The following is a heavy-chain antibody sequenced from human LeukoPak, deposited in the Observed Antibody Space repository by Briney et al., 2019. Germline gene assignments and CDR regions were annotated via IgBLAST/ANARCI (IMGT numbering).Heavy chain of an antibody. J-gene: IGHJ4*02. CDR2: INPHSGGT. CDR1: GYTFTGYY. Sequence: GASVKVSCKASGYTFTGYYIHWVRQAPGQGLEWMGWINPHSGGTNYQGGVTMTRDTSITTAYMELSSLRSDDTAVYYCARDVGEYCSSTNCYASHYWGQGTLVTVSS. V-gene: IGHV1-2*02. D-gene: IGHD2-2*01. CDR3: ARDVGEYCSSTNCYASHY.